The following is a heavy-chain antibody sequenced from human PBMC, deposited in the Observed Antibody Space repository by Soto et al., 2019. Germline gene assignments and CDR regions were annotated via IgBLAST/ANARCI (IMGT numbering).Heavy chain of an antibody. V-gene: IGHV1-24*01. D-gene: IGHD5-12*01. CDR3: ATSLVARILFLRFDY. CDR1: GYTLTELS. CDR2: FDPEDGET. Sequence: ASVKVSCKVSGYTLTELSMHWVRQAPGKGLEWMGGFDPEDGETIYAQKFQGRVTMTEDTSTDTAYMELSSLRSEDTAVYYCATSLVARILFLRFDYWGQGTLVTVSS. J-gene: IGHJ4*02.